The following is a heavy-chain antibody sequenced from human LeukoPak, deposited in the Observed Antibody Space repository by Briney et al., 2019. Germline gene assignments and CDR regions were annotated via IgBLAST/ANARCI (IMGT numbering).Heavy chain of an antibody. D-gene: IGHD3-3*01. J-gene: IGHJ4*02. CDR1: GGSISTNSYY. V-gene: IGHV4-39*01. Sequence: PSETLSLTCTVSGGSISTNSYYWGWIRQPPGKGLEWIGSVNHSGSTNYNPSLKSRVTIAVDTSKNQFSLKLNSVTAADTAVYYCASLYYDFWSGYYPDYWGQGTLVTVSS. CDR2: VNHSGST. CDR3: ASLYYDFWSGYYPDY.